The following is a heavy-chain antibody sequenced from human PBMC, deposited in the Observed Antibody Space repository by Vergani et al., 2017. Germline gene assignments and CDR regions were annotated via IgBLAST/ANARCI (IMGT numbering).Heavy chain of an antibody. J-gene: IGHJ4*02. V-gene: IGHV3-23*01. CDR1: GFPFSSYA. Sequence: ELQLLESGGGLVQPGGSLRLSCAASGFPFSSYAMSWVRQAPGRGLEWVSAISGSGGSPYYADSVKGRFTISRDNSQNTLYLQMNSLRADDTAVYYCAKDLFGIAAAGNIFDYWGQGTLVTVSS. CDR2: ISGSGGSP. CDR3: AKDLFGIAAAGNIFDY. D-gene: IGHD6-13*01.